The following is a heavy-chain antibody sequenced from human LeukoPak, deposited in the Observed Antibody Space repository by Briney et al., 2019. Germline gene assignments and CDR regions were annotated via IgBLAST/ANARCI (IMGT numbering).Heavy chain of an antibody. V-gene: IGHV4-31*03. CDR3: ARSYSRYYSDHVDV. Sequence: SETLSLTCTVSGGSISSGGYYWSWIRQHPGKGLEWIGYIYYSGSTYYNPSLKSRVTISVDTSKNQFSLKLSSVTAADTAVYYCARSYSRYYSDHVDVWGKGTTVTVSS. D-gene: IGHD3-22*01. CDR1: GGSISSGGYY. CDR2: IYYSGST. J-gene: IGHJ6*04.